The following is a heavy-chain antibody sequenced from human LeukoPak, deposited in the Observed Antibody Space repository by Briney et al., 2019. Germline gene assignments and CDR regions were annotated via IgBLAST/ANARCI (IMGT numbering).Heavy chain of an antibody. CDR3: ARDVPPDAFDI. D-gene: IGHD2-2*01. Sequence: SETLSLTCTVSGGSISSGGYYWSWIRQHPGKGLEWVGYIYYSGSTYYNPSLKSRVTISVDTSKNQFSLKLSSVTAADTAVYYCARDVPPDAFDIWGQGTMVTVSS. V-gene: IGHV4-31*03. J-gene: IGHJ3*02. CDR1: GGSISSGGYY. CDR2: IYYSGST.